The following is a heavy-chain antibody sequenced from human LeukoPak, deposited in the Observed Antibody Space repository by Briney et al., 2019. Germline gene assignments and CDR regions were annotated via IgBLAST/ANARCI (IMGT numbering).Heavy chain of an antibody. CDR1: GYSFTSYW. J-gene: IGHJ5*02. CDR2: IYPGDSDT. V-gene: IGHV5-51*01. Sequence: GESLKISCKGSGYSFTSYWIGWVRQMPGKGLEWMGIIYPGDSDTRYSLSFQGQVTISADKSISTAYLQWSSLKASDTAMYCCARSITMVRGVIRWFDPWGQGTLVTVSS. D-gene: IGHD3-10*01. CDR3: ARSITMVRGVIRWFDP.